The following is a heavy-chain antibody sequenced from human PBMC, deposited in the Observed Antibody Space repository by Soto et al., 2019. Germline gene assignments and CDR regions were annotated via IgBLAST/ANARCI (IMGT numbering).Heavy chain of an antibody. CDR3: SKNNVAPAFVGFEY. D-gene: IGHD2-2*01. J-gene: IGHJ4*02. Sequence: GGSLRLSCAASGFNFDNSYMSWVRQAPGKGLEWVAILYSGGKSYYAESVRGRFTISRDISKNTLDLQMNRLTADDTAVYYCSKNNVAPAFVGFEYWGQGTLVTSPQ. CDR1: GFNFDNSY. V-gene: IGHV3-53*01. CDR2: LYSGGKS.